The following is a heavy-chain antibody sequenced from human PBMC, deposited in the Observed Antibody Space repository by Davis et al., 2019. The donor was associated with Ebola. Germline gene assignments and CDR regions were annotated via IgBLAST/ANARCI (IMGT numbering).Heavy chain of an antibody. V-gene: IGHV4-59*01. J-gene: IGHJ4*02. D-gene: IGHD3-22*01. Sequence: MPGGSLRLSCAVSGGSISRDYWAWLRQPPGKGLEWIGYIYYTESTNYNPSLKSRVTISVDMSKNQFSLKMTSVTAADTAVYYCARGAHYYDSSGYDSWGQGTLVTVSS. CDR3: ARGAHYYDSSGYDS. CDR1: GGSISRDY. CDR2: IYYTEST.